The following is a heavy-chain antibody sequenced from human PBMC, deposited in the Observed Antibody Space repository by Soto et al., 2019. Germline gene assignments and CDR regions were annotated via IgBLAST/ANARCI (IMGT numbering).Heavy chain of an antibody. V-gene: IGHV3-30*18. CDR1: GFTFSTYG. J-gene: IGHJ5*02. Sequence: QVQLVESGGGVVQPGRSLRLSCAASGFTFSTYGMHWVRQAPGKGLEWVALMSYDGSNKYYADSVKGRFTISRDNSKNTVYLQMTSLRAEDTAVYYCAKHAGVSGGTFDPWGQGTLVTVSS. CDR3: AKHAGVSGGTFDP. CDR2: MSYDGSNK. D-gene: IGHD3-16*01.